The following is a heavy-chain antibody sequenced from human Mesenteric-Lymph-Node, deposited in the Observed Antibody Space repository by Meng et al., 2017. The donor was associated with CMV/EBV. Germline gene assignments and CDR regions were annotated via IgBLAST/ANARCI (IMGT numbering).Heavy chain of an antibody. J-gene: IGHJ6*02. CDR1: GDSINDYT. CDR2: IIPSLGIV. Sequence: SVKVSCKASGDSINDYTISWVRQAPGQGLEWMGRIIPSLGIVNYAQKFQGRVTMTRNTSISTAYMELSSLRSEDTAVYYCAREPVDTAMVSSYYYYGMDVWGQGTTVTVSS. V-gene: IGHV1-69*04. D-gene: IGHD5-18*01. CDR3: AREPVDTAMVSSYYYYGMDV.